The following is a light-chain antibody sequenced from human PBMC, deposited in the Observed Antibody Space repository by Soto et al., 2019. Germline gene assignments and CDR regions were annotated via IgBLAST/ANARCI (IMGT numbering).Light chain of an antibody. J-gene: IGLJ2*01. Sequence: QSVLTQPPSASGTPGQRVTISCSGSSSNIGYNYVYWYQQLPGTAPKVLIYRDNQRPSGVPDRFSGSKSGTSASLAISGLRSEDEADYYCAAWDDSLSGVVFGGGTKLTVL. CDR1: SSNIGYNY. CDR3: AAWDDSLSGVV. CDR2: RDN. V-gene: IGLV1-47*01.